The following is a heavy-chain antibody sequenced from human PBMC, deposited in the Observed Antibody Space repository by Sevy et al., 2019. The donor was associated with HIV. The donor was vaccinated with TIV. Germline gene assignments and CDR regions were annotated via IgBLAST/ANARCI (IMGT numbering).Heavy chain of an antibody. V-gene: IGHV3-53*01. J-gene: IGHJ6*02. CDR1: GFTVSSNY. D-gene: IGHD2-15*01. Sequence: GGSLRLSCAASGFTVSSNYMSWVRQGPGKGLEWVSVIYSGGSTYYADSVKGRFTVFRDNSNNTLYLQMNTLRADDTAGYYCGRVRTVAENYGMDVWGQGTTVTVSS. CDR2: IYSGGST. CDR3: GRVRTVAENYGMDV.